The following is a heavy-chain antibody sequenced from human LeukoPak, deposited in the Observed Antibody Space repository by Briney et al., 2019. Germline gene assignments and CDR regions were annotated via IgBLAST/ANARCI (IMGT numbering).Heavy chain of an antibody. CDR2: INHSGST. Sequence: PSETLSLTCAVYGGSFSGYYWSWIRQPPGKGLEWIGEINHSGSTNHNPSLKSRVTISVDTSKNQFSLKLSSVTAADTAVYYCARHRTTGPRYYYYYYMDVWGKGTTVTISS. CDR3: ARHRTTGPRYYYYYYMDV. V-gene: IGHV4-34*01. CDR1: GGSFSGYY. D-gene: IGHD4-17*01. J-gene: IGHJ6*03.